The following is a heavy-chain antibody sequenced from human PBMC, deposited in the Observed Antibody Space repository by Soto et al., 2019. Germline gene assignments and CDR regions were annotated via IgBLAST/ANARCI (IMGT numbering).Heavy chain of an antibody. Sequence: PGGSLRLSCAASGFTFSSYSMNWVRQAPGKGLEWVSSISSSSSYIYYADSVKGRFTISRDNAKNSLYLQMNSLRAEDTAVYYCASLLGDSRYCSGGSCYYYGMDVWGQGTTVTVSS. J-gene: IGHJ6*02. CDR2: ISSSSSYI. D-gene: IGHD2-15*01. V-gene: IGHV3-21*01. CDR3: ASLLGDSRYCSGGSCYYYGMDV. CDR1: GFTFSSYS.